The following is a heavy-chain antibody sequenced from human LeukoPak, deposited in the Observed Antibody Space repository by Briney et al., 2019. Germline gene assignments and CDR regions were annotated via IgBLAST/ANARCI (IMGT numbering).Heavy chain of an antibody. CDR1: GYTFTSYG. J-gene: IGHJ5*02. D-gene: IGHD2-2*02. CDR2: ISAYSGNT. CDR3: ARDDPFYCSSTSCSTNWFDP. V-gene: IGHV1-18*01. Sequence: ASVKVSCKASGYTFTSYGISWVRQAPGQGLEWMGWISAYSGNTNYAQKLQGRVTMTTDTSTSTAYMELRSLRSDDTAVYYCARDDPFYCSSTSCSTNWFDPWGQGTLVTVSS.